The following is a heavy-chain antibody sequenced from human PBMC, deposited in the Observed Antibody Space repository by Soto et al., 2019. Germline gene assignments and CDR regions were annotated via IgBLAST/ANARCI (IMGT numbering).Heavy chain of an antibody. V-gene: IGHV1-69*02. CDR1: GNTFNFYT. Sequence: QVQLVQSGAEVRKPGSAVRVSCKASGNTFNFYTINWVRQAHGLGLEWMGRVNPILTMSNYARKFEGRVTITADKSTTTAYMELRSLRSDDTAIYYCATSYGSGYRAFDYWGQGALVTVSS. CDR3: ATSYGSGYRAFDY. D-gene: IGHD3-10*01. CDR2: VNPILTMS. J-gene: IGHJ4*02.